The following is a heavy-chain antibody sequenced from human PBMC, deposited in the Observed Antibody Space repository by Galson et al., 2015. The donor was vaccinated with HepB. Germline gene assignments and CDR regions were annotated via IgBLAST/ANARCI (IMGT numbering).Heavy chain of an antibody. CDR1: GFTFGGLD. J-gene: IGHJ4*02. CDR3: AKDSNWESSY. D-gene: IGHD1-1*01. CDR2: INYNGDHT. Sequence: SLRLSCAGSGFTFGGLDMNWVRQAPGKGLEWVANINYNGDHTSYADSVRGRFTISRDNSRNTLYLQINSLRVDDTAFYYCAKDSNWESSYWGRGTLVTVSS. V-gene: IGHV3-23*01.